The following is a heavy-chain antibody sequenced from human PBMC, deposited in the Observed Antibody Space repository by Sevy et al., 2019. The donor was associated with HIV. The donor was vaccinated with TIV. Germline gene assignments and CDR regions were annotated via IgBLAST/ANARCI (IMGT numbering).Heavy chain of an antibody. CDR2: IMPVLRRA. V-gene: IGHV1-69*13. CDR1: GGTFSSSG. D-gene: IGHD5-12*01. Sequence: ASVKVSCKASGGTFSSSGISWVRQAPGQGIEWMGGIMPVLRRADYAQKFQGRVTITADESTSTVYMELNSLRSEDTAVYYCTRGGGIGYYYFHYWGQGTMVTVSS. J-gene: IGHJ4*02. CDR3: TRGGGIGYYYFHY.